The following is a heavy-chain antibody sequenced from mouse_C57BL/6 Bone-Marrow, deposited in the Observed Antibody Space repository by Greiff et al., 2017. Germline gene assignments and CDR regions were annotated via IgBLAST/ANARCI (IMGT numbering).Heavy chain of an antibody. Sequence: QVQLQQSGAELARPGASVKLSCKASGYTFTSYGISWVKQRTGQGLEWIGKIYPRSGNTYYNEKFKGKATLTADKSSSTAYMELRSLTSEDSAVYFCARRYYGLFAYWGQGTLVTVSA. V-gene: IGHV1-81*01. J-gene: IGHJ3*01. CDR1: GYTFTSYG. D-gene: IGHD1-1*01. CDR3: ARRYYGLFAY. CDR2: IYPRSGNT.